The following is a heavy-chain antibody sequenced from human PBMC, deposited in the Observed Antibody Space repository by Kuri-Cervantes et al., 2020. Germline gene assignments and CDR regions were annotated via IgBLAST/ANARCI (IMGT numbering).Heavy chain of an antibody. CDR3: ARDNGYFDY. CDR2: IYISGST. J-gene: IGHJ4*02. V-gene: IGHV4-4*07. D-gene: IGHD2-8*01. Sequence: ESLKISCAVYGGSFSGYYWSWIRQPAGKGLEWIGRIYISGSTNSNPSLKSRVTMSVDTSKNQFSLKLSSVTAADTAVYYCARDNGYFDYWGQGSLVTVSS. CDR1: GGSFSGYY.